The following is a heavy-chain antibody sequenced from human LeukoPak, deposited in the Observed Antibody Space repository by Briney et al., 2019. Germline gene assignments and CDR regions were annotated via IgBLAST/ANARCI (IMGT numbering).Heavy chain of an antibody. CDR1: GGSISSYY. V-gene: IGHV4-4*07. CDR3: ARGGVYYDILTGYYTTGWFDP. D-gene: IGHD3-9*01. CDR2: IYTSGST. J-gene: IGHJ5*02. Sequence: SETLSLTCTVSGGSISSYYWSWIRQPAGKGLEWIGRIYTSGSTNYNPSLKSRVTMSVDASKNQFSLKLRSVTAADTAVYYWARGGVYYDILTGYYTTGWFDPWGQGTLVTVSS.